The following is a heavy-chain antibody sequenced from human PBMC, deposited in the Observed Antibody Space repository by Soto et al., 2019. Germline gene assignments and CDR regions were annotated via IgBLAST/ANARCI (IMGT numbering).Heavy chain of an antibody. CDR2: INPNSGGT. CDR3: ARAGRITMVRGVIDGMDV. CDR1: GYTFTGYY. D-gene: IGHD3-10*01. V-gene: IGHV1-2*04. J-gene: IGHJ6*02. Sequence: ASVKVSCKASGYTFTGYYMHWVRQAPGQGLEWMGWINPNSGGTNYAQKFQGWVTMTRDTSISTAYMELSRLRSDDTAVYYCARAGRITMVRGVIDGMDVWGQGTTVTVS.